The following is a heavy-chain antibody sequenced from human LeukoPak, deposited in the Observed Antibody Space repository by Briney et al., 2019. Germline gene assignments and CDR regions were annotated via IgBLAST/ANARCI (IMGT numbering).Heavy chain of an antibody. CDR1: GYSFTSYW. CDR2: IYPGDSDT. V-gene: IGHV5-51*01. J-gene: IGHJ3*02. Sequence: GESLKISCKGSGYSFTSYWIGWVRQMPGKGLEWMGIIYPGDSDTRYSPSFQGQVTISADKSISTAYLQWSSLKASDTAMYYCARHYYGSGSVLIDAFDIWGQGTMVTVSS. D-gene: IGHD6-19*01. CDR3: ARHYYGSGSVLIDAFDI.